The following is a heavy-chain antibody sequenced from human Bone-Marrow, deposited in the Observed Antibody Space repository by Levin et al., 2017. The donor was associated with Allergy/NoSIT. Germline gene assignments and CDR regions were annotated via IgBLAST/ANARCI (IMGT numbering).Heavy chain of an antibody. J-gene: IGHJ4*02. Sequence: SPTLSLTCTVSGGSISSGGYYWSWIRQHPGKGLEWIGYIYYSGSTYYNPSLKSRVTISVDTSKNQFSLKLSSVTAADTAVYYCARWKAKFCSGGSCYHFDYWGQGTLVTVSS. CDR3: ARWKAKFCSGGSCYHFDY. D-gene: IGHD2-15*01. CDR1: GGSISSGGYY. V-gene: IGHV4-31*03. CDR2: IYYSGST.